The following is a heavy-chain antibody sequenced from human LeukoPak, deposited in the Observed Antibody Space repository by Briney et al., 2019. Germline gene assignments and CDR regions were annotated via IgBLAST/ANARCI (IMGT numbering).Heavy chain of an antibody. CDR1: GYTFTSYG. Sequence: ASVKVSCKASGYTFTSYGISWVRQAPGQGLEWMGWISAYNGNTNYAQKLQGRVTMTTDTSTSTTYMELRSLRSDDTAVYYCASLPDYDFWSGYRDMDVWGKGTTVTVSS. CDR2: ISAYNGNT. V-gene: IGHV1-18*01. J-gene: IGHJ6*03. CDR3: ASLPDYDFWSGYRDMDV. D-gene: IGHD3-3*01.